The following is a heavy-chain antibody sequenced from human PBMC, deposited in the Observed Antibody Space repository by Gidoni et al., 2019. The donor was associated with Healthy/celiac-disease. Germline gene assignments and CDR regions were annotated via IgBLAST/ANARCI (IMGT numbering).Heavy chain of an antibody. Sequence: EVQLVESGGGLVQPGGSLRLSCAASGFTFSSYWMHWVRQAPWQGLVWVSRINSDGSSTSYADSVKGRFTISRDNAKNTLYLQMNSLRAEDTAVYYCACPRVARPWAAFDIWGQGTMVTVSS. CDR3: ACPRVARPWAAFDI. CDR2: INSDGSST. V-gene: IGHV3-74*01. D-gene: IGHD7-27*01. CDR1: GFTFSSYW. J-gene: IGHJ3*02.